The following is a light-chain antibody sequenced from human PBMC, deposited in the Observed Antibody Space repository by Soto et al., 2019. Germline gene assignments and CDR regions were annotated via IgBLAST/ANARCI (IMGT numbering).Light chain of an antibody. CDR2: DVT. J-gene: IGLJ2*01. V-gene: IGLV2-14*01. Sequence: QSALTQPASVSGSPGQSITISCTGTSSDVGGYNYVSWYQQHPGKAPKLMIDDVTNRPSGVSNRLCGYKSGNTASLPISGHQADDEADYYCSSYTSSSPHVVFGGGTKLTVL. CDR3: SSYTSSSPHVV. CDR1: SSDVGGYNY.